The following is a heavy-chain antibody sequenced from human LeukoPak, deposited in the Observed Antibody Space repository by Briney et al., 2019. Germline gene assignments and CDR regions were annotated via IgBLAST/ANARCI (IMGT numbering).Heavy chain of an antibody. CDR1: GFTFSSYG. D-gene: IGHD4-17*01. Sequence: GGSLRLSCAASGFTFSSYGMHWVRQAPGKGLEWVAFIRYDGSNKYYADSVKGRFTISRDNSKNTLYLQMNSLGAEDTAVYYCAKGHAVTTDYWGQGTLVTVSS. CDR3: AKGHAVTTDY. J-gene: IGHJ4*02. CDR2: IRYDGSNK. V-gene: IGHV3-30*02.